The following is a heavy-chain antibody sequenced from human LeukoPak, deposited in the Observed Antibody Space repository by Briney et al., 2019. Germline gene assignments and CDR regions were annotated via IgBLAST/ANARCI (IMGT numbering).Heavy chain of an antibody. D-gene: IGHD5-18*01. J-gene: IGHJ4*02. CDR3: ARGGSGYSYGYPERRVDY. Sequence: ASVKVSCKASGYTFTGYYMHWVRQAPGQELEWMGWINPNSGGTNYAQKFQGRVTMTRDTSISTAYMELSRLRSDDTAVYYCARGGSGYSYGYPERRVDYWGQGTLVTVSS. CDR2: INPNSGGT. V-gene: IGHV1-2*02. CDR1: GYTFTGYY.